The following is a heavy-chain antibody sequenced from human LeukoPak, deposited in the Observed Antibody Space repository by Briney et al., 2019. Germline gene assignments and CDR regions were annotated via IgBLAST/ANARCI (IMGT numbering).Heavy chain of an antibody. CDR1: GFTFSGYA. D-gene: IGHD2-15*01. J-gene: IGHJ4*02. CDR3: ARRGGISWYSFDY. CDR2: ISTNGGTT. V-gene: IGHV3-64*01. Sequence: GGSLRRSCAASGFTFSGYAMHWVRQAPGKGLECVSTISTNGGTTYYANSVKGRFTISRDNSKNTLYLQMGSLRAEDMAVYYCARRGGISWYSFDYWGQGTLVTVSS.